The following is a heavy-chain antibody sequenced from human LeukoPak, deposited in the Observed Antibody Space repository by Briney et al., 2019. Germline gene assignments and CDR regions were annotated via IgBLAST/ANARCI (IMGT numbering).Heavy chain of an antibody. CDR3: ARDDYGDFDFDY. V-gene: IGHV3-21*01. Sequence: GGSLRLSCAASGFTFSSYSMNWVRQAPGKGLEWVSSISSSSSYIYYADSVKGRFTISRDNAKNSLYLQMNSLRAEDTAVYYCARDDYGDFDFDYWGQGTLVTVSS. CDR2: ISSSSSYI. J-gene: IGHJ4*02. CDR1: GFTFSSYS. D-gene: IGHD4-17*01.